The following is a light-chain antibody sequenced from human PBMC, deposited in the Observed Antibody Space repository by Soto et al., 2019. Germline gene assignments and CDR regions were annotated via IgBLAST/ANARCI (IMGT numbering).Light chain of an antibody. CDR2: EVH. CDR3: TSYSRYRVLV. Sequence: QSVLTQPASVSVSIGPSITISCTGTSGDIGGYKYVSWYQHHPDKAPKLIIFEVHNRPSGVSDRFSGSNSGNTASLTISGLQAEDEADYYCTSYSRYRVLVFGGGTKVTVL. J-gene: IGLJ3*02. CDR1: SGDIGGYKY. V-gene: IGLV2-14*01.